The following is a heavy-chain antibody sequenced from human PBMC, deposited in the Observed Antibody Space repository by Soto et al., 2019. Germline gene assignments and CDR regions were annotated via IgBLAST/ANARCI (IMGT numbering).Heavy chain of an antibody. CDR2: ISWNSNTI. J-gene: IGHJ4*02. CDR1: GFTFDNYA. D-gene: IGHD5-18*01. CDR3: ARDWSYGYPGY. Sequence: SLRLSCAASGFTFDNYAMHWVRQAPGKGLEWVSGISWNSNTIAYADSVKGRFTISRDNAKNSLYLQMNSLRAEDTAVYYCARDWSYGYPGYWGQGTLVTVSS. V-gene: IGHV3-9*01.